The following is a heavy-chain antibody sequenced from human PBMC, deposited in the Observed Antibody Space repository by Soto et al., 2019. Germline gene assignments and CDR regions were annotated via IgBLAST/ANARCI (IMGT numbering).Heavy chain of an antibody. CDR2: IKQDGSEK. J-gene: IGHJ4*02. V-gene: IGHV3-7*01. Sequence: GGSLRLSCAASGFTFSSYWMSWVRQAPGKGLEWVANIKQDGSEKYYVDSVKGRFTISRDNAKNSLYLQMNSLRAEDTAVYYCASNRVAARPGGFDYWGQGTLVTVSS. D-gene: IGHD6-6*01. CDR3: ASNRVAARPGGFDY. CDR1: GFTFSSYW.